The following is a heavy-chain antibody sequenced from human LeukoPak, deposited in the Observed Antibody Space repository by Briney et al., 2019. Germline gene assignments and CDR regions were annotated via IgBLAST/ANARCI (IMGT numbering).Heavy chain of an antibody. CDR3: AGGNWGPRDF. CDR2: ITGSGGNT. CDR1: GFTFSNYA. D-gene: IGHD7-27*01. V-gene: IGHV3-23*01. J-gene: IGHJ4*02. Sequence: QPGGSLRLSCAASGFTFSNYAMSWVRQAPGKGLDWVSAITGSGGNTYYADSVKGRFTISRDNSKNTLYLQMNNLRVEDTAVYYCAGGNWGPRDFWGQGTLLTVSS.